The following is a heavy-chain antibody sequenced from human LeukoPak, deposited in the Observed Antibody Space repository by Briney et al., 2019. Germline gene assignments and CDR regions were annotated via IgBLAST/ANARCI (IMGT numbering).Heavy chain of an antibody. CDR1: GFTFSSYG. J-gene: IGHJ4*02. Sequence: GRSLRLSCAASGFTFSSYGMHWVRQAPGKGLEWVAVIWYDGSNKYYADSVKGRFTISRDNSKNTLYLQMNSLRAEDTAVYYCAKDRYYDSSGYYYGALDYWGQGTLVTVSS. V-gene: IGHV3-33*06. CDR2: IWYDGSNK. D-gene: IGHD3-22*01. CDR3: AKDRYYDSSGYYYGALDY.